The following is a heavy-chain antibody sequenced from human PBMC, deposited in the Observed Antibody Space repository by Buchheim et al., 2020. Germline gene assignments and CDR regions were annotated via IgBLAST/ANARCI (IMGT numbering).Heavy chain of an antibody. CDR1: GFPFSSYA. D-gene: IGHD6-13*01. CDR3: AKDFGPGIAAAGPDAFDI. Sequence: EVQLLESGGDLVQPGGSLRLSCTASGFPFSSYAMSWVRQPPGKGLEWVSVISGSGDNTYYADSVKDRFIISRANSKNTLFLLLSSLRDEDTAVYSCAKDFGPGIAAAGPDAFDIWGQGT. J-gene: IGHJ3*02. CDR2: ISGSGDNT. V-gene: IGHV3-23*01.